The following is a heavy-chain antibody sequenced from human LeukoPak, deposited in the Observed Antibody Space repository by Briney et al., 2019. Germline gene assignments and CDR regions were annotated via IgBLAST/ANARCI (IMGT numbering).Heavy chain of an antibody. V-gene: IGHV3-11*01. J-gene: IGHJ6*03. D-gene: IGHD6-6*01. CDR1: GFTFSDYY. CDR3: ARGGYSSSFGYYYYYMDV. Sequence: GGSLRLSCAASGFTFSDYYMSWIRQAPGKGLEWVSYISSSGSSIYYADSVKGRFTISRDNAKNSLYLQMNSLRAEDTAVYYCARGGYSSSFGYYYYYMDVWGKGTTVTVSS. CDR2: ISSSGSSI.